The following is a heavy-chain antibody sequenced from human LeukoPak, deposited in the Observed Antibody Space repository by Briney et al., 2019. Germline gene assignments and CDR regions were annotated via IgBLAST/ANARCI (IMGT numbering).Heavy chain of an antibody. J-gene: IGHJ4*02. CDR3: ARGNILTGYTY. Sequence: GGSLRLSCVASGFTFSSYDIHWVRQATAEGLEWVSAIGYAGDTYYAGSVKGRFTISRENAKNSLYLQMNSLQAGDTAVYYCARGNILTGYTYWGQGILVTVSS. D-gene: IGHD3-9*01. V-gene: IGHV3-13*01. CDR1: GFTFSSYD. CDR2: IGYAGDT.